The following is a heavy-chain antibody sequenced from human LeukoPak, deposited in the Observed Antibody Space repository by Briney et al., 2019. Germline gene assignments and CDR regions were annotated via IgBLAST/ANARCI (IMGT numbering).Heavy chain of an antibody. D-gene: IGHD6-19*01. V-gene: IGHV1-69*06. Sequence: SVTVSCKASGGTFSSYAISWVRQAPGQGLEWMGGIIPIFGTANYAQKFQGRVTITADKSTSTAYMELSSLRSEDTAVYYCAREYSGGESYAFDIWGQGTMVTVSS. CDR1: GGTFSSYA. CDR3: AREYSGGESYAFDI. CDR2: IIPIFGTA. J-gene: IGHJ3*02.